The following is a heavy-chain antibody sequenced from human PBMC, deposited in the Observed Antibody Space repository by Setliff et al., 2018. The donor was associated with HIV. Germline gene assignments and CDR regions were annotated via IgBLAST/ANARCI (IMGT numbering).Heavy chain of an antibody. D-gene: IGHD1-26*01. V-gene: IGHV3-20*04. CDR1: GFTFSSYA. CDR3: ARGRGEGASYFDY. CDR2: ISGSGGST. J-gene: IGHJ4*02. Sequence: PGGSLRLSCAASGFTFSSYAMSWVRQAQGKGLEWVSAISGSGGSTGYADSVKGRFTISRDNAKNSLYLQMNSLRAEDTALYYCARGRGEGASYFDYWGQGPLVTVSS.